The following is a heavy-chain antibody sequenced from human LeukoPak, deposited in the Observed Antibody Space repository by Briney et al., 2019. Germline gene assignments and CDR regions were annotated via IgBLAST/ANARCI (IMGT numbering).Heavy chain of an antibody. Sequence: PGESLKISCAASGFTFSSYGMHWVRQAPGKGLEWVAVIWYDGSNKYYADSVKGRFTISRDNSKNTLYLQMNCLRAEDTAVYYCARDRIGGYYVPEECHFDYWGQGTLVTVSS. CDR2: IWYDGSNK. CDR1: GFTFSSYG. J-gene: IGHJ4*02. D-gene: IGHD3-22*01. CDR3: ARDRIGGYYVPEECHFDY. V-gene: IGHV3-33*01.